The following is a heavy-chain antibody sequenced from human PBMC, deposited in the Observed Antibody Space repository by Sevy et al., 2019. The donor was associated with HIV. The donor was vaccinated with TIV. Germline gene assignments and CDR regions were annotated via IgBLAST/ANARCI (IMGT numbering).Heavy chain of an antibody. CDR2: ISYDGSSK. CDR3: AKDRAPYCGGDCFNFDY. V-gene: IGHV3-30*18. CDR1: GFTFSSYG. D-gene: IGHD2-21*02. J-gene: IGHJ4*02. Sequence: GGSLRLSCAASGFTFSSYGMHWVRQAPGKGLEWVAVISYDGSSKYYADSVKGRFTISRDNSKSTLYLGMNTLRVEDTAVYYCAKDRAPYCGGDCFNFDYWGQGTLVTVSS.